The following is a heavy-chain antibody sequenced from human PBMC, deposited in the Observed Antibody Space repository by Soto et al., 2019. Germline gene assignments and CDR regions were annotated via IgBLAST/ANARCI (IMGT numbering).Heavy chain of an antibody. V-gene: IGHV3-73*01. CDR3: TRRMGGYDQLRYYYYGMDV. D-gene: IGHD5-12*01. CDR2: IRSKANSYAT. CDR1: GFSFSGSA. Sequence: PGGSLRLSCAASGFSFSGSAMHWVRQASGKGLEWVGRIRSKANSYATAYAASVKGRFTISRDDSKNMAYLQMNSLKTEDTAVYYCTRRMGGYDQLRYYYYGMDVWGQGTTVTVSS. J-gene: IGHJ6*02.